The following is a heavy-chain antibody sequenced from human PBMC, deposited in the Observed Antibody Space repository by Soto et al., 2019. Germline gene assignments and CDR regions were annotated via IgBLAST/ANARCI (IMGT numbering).Heavy chain of an antibody. CDR2: ISSSSSYI. CDR3: ARDRSVRFLEWLDY. V-gene: IGHV3-21*01. D-gene: IGHD3-3*01. Sequence: GSLRLSCAASGFTFSSYSMNWVRQAPGKGLEWVSSISSSSSYIYYADSVKGRFTISRDNAKNSLYLQMNSLRAEDTAVYYCARDRSVRFLEWLDYWGQGTLVTVSS. CDR1: GFTFSSYS. J-gene: IGHJ4*02.